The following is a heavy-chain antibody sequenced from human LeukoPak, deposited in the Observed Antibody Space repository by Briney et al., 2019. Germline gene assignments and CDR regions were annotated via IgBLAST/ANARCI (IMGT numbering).Heavy chain of an antibody. D-gene: IGHD1-1*01. CDR1: GGSISNYY. Sequence: SETLSLTCTVSGGSISNYYWNWIRQPPGKGLEWIGYIYYTGNTNYNPSLKSRVTISVDTSKNQFSLKLSSVTAADTAVYYCARDRLQLQSWGQETLVTVSS. J-gene: IGHJ5*02. V-gene: IGHV4-59*01. CDR3: ARDRLQLQS. CDR2: IYYTGNT.